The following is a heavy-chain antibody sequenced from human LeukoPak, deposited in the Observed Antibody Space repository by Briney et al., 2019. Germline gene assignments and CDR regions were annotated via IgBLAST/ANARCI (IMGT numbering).Heavy chain of an antibody. CDR2: IKEDGSAT. D-gene: IGHD7-27*01. Sequence: GGSLRLSCAASGFTFSKSWMSWVRQAPGKGPEWVAYIKEDGSATHYVDSVKGPFTISRDNAKSSLYLQMNSLSADDTAVYYCATYTNWVAGDVWGQGTTVSVSS. CDR1: GFTFSKSW. J-gene: IGHJ6*02. V-gene: IGHV3-7*01. CDR3: ATYTNWVAGDV.